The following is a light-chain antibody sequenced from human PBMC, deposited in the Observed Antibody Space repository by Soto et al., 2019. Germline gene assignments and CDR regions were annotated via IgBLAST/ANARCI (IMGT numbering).Light chain of an antibody. CDR2: RNN. V-gene: IGLV1-47*01. Sequence: QSVLTQPPSASGTPGQRVTISCSGSSSNIGSNYVYWYQQLPGTAPKLLIYRNNQRPSGVPDRFSGSKSGTSASLAISGLRSEDEADYYCAAWDGSLRRGVFGGGTKLTVL. J-gene: IGLJ2*01. CDR1: SSNIGSNY. CDR3: AAWDGSLRRGV.